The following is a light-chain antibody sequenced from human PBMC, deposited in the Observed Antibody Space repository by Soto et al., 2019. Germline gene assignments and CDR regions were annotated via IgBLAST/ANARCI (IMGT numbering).Light chain of an antibody. Sequence: QLVLTQAPSASGTPGQRVTISCSGSSSNIGSNTVNWYQQLPGTAPKLLIYNNAQRPSGVPDRFSGSKSGTSASLAIGGLQSEDEADYYCAVWDDSLNGWVFGGGTQLTVL. CDR3: AVWDDSLNGWV. CDR1: SSNIGSNT. V-gene: IGLV1-44*01. CDR2: NNA. J-gene: IGLJ3*02.